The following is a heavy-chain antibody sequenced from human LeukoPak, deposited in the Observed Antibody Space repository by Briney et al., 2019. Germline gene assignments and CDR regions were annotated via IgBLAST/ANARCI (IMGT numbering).Heavy chain of an antibody. CDR3: AKDGRVAGYY. V-gene: IGHV3-23*01. Sequence: GGSLRLSCAASGFTLSSYAMSWVRQAPGKRLEWVSAISGSGGSTYYADSVKGRFTISRDNSKNTLYLQMNSLRAEDTAVYYCAKDGRVAGYYWGQGTLVTVSS. CDR2: ISGSGGST. D-gene: IGHD3-3*01. J-gene: IGHJ4*02. CDR1: GFTLSSYA.